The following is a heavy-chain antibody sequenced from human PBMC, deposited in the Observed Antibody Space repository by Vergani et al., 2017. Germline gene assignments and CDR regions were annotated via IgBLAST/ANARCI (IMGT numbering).Heavy chain of an antibody. CDR2: IWYDGSNK. CDR3: AKDLGCCNIISCSYYMDV. CDR1: GFSFNTYG. D-gene: IGHD2/OR15-2a*01. Sequence: QVQLVETGGGVVQPGGSLRLYCATSGFSFNTYGAHWVRQAPGKGLEWVAVIWYDGSNKYYADSVKGRFTISRDNYQNTVNLQMNSLRVDDTAVYYCAKDLGCCNIISCSYYMDVLGKGTTVTV. V-gene: IGHV3-33*06. J-gene: IGHJ6*03.